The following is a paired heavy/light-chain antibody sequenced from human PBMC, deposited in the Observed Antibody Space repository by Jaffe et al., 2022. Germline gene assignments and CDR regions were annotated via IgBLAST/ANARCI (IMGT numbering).Heavy chain of an antibody. Sequence: EVQLFESGGALVQPGGSLRLSCAASGFMFSNYAMNWVRQAPGKGLEWVSALTGSGGTTFYADSVRGRFTISRDNSQNTLFLQMSSLRAEDTAVYYCTKGRGSGWYVQDDWGQGTLVIVSS. V-gene: IGHV3-23*01. D-gene: IGHD6-19*01. CDR1: GFMFSNYA. CDR3: TKGRGSGWYVQDD. J-gene: IGHJ4*02. CDR2: LTGSGGTT.
Light chain of an antibody. CDR1: QSFDSTY. V-gene: IGKV3-20*01. CDR3: QQYGSSPLN. J-gene: IGKJ4*01. CDR2: GAS. Sequence: EIVLTQSPGTLSLSPGERATLSCRASQSFDSTYLAWYQQKPGQAPRLLIYGASSRATGIPDRFSGSGSGTDFTLTINRLEPDDFAVYYCQQYGSSPLNFGGGTKVEIK.